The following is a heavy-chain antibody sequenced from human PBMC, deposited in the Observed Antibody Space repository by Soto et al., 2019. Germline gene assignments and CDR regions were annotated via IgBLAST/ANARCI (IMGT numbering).Heavy chain of an antibody. CDR1: GYTFTSYG. Sequence: WASVKVSCKASGYTFTSYGISWVRQAPGQGLEWMGWISAYNGNTNYAQKLQGRVTMTTDTSTSTAYMELRSLRSDDTAVYYCARDGTYYYGSGSFGYYYGMDVWGQGTTVTVSS. CDR2: ISAYNGNT. V-gene: IGHV1-18*04. CDR3: ARDGTYYYGSGSFGYYYGMDV. D-gene: IGHD3-10*01. J-gene: IGHJ6*02.